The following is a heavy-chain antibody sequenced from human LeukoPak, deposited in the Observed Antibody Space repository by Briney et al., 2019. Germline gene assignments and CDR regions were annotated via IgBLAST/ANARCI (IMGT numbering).Heavy chain of an antibody. CDR1: GFTFSNAW. D-gene: IGHD2-21*02. J-gene: IGHJ5*02. Sequence: GGSLRLSCAASGFTFSNAWMSWVRQAPGKGREWVGRIQSKTDSGTTDYAAPVKGRFTISRDDSKNALYLQMNSLKTDDTAVYYCTTELYCGGDCYPGAWGQGTLVTVSS. CDR3: TTELYCGGDCYPGA. V-gene: IGHV3-15*01. CDR2: IQSKTDSGTT.